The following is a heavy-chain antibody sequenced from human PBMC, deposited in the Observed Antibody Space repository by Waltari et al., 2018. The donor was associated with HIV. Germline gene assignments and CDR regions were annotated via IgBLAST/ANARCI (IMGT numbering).Heavy chain of an antibody. CDR3: ARLRDYGDYGHYDF. CDR1: GGSIKSSKW. CDR2: IHHSGNV. Sequence: QVQLQESGPGLVRPSGTLFLTCGVTGGSIKSSKWWRWVRQPPGKGLEWIGDIHHSGNVNYNLSLKSRVTFSVDRSKNHFSLNLTSVTTADTATYFCARLRDYGDYGHYDFWGRGTLVVVSP. D-gene: IGHD4-17*01. V-gene: IGHV4-4*02. J-gene: IGHJ4*02.